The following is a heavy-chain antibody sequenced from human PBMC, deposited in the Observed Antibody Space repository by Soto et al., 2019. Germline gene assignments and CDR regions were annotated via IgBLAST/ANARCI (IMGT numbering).Heavy chain of an antibody. CDR1: GFTFSSYD. V-gene: IGHV3-13*01. CDR2: IGTAGDT. CDR3: ARGVYSNYVGYYYYGMDV. Sequence: GGSLRLSCAASGFTFSSYDMHWVRQATGKGLEWVSAIGTAGDTYYPGSVKGRFTISRENAKNSLYLQMNSLRAEDTAVYYCARGVYSNYVGYYYYGMDVWGQGTTVTVSS. J-gene: IGHJ6*02. D-gene: IGHD4-4*01.